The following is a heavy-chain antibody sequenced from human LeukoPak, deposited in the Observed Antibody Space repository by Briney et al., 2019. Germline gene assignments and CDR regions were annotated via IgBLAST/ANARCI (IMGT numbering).Heavy chain of an antibody. D-gene: IGHD2-8*01. Sequence: GESLKISCKGSGYSFTSYWIGWVRQMPGKGLEWMGIIYPDDSDTRYSPSFQGQVTISADKSISTAYLQWSSLKASDTAMYYCARLLVSYTNAAWFDPWGQGTLVTVSS. CDR2: IYPDDSDT. CDR1: GYSFTSYW. J-gene: IGHJ5*02. V-gene: IGHV5-51*01. CDR3: ARLLVSYTNAAWFDP.